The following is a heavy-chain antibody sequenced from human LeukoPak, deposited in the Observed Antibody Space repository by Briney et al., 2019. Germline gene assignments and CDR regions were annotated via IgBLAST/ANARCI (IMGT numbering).Heavy chain of an antibody. CDR2: IGTAGDT. Sequence: GGSLRLSCAASGFTFSSYDMHWVRQPPGKGLEWVSAIGTAGDTYYSHSVKGGCTISRENNKNYWYLHMNSLSAGDTAVYFCARGHMLTGYYNFAWFDPWGQGTLVTVSS. V-gene: IGHV3-13*01. CDR1: GFTFSSYD. J-gene: IGHJ5*02. D-gene: IGHD3-9*01. CDR3: ARGHMLTGYYNFAWFDP.